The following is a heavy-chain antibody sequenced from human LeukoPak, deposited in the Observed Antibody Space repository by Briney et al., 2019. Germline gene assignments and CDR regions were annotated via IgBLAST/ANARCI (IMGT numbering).Heavy chain of an antibody. CDR3: ATHEVVVAATLGGGYYYYGMDV. J-gene: IGHJ6*02. D-gene: IGHD2-15*01. V-gene: IGHV3-23*01. Sequence: GGSLRLSCAASGFTFSSYAMSWARQAPGKGLEWVSAISGSGGSTYYADSVKGRFTISRDNSKNTLYLQMNSLRAEDTAVYYCATHEVVVAATLGGGYYYYGMDVWGQGTTVTVSS. CDR2: ISGSGGST. CDR1: GFTFSSYA.